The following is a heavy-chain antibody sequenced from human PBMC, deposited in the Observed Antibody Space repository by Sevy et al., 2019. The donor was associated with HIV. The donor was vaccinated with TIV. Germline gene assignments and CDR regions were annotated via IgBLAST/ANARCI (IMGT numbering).Heavy chain of an antibody. J-gene: IGHJ4*02. D-gene: IGHD3-22*01. Sequence: GGSLRLSCAASGFTFSSYAMHWVRQAPGKGLEWVAVISYDGSNKYYADSVKGRFTISRDNSKNTLYLQMNSLRAEDTAVYYCARDYDSSGYSPAGVDYRGQGTLVTVSS. CDR3: ARDYDSSGYSPAGVDY. CDR2: ISYDGSNK. CDR1: GFTFSSYA. V-gene: IGHV3-30-3*01.